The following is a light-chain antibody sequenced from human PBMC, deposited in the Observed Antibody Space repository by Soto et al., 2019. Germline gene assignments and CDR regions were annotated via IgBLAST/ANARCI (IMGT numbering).Light chain of an antibody. CDR2: GAS. CDR1: QSVSSSY. CDR3: QQYGSSPLT. V-gene: IGKV3-20*01. Sequence: EIGLTQSPGTLSLSPGERATLSCRASQSVSSSYLAWYQQKPGQAPRLLIYGASSRATGIPDRFSGSGSETDFTITISRLEPEDFAVYYCQQYGSSPLTFGGGTKVEIK. J-gene: IGKJ4*01.